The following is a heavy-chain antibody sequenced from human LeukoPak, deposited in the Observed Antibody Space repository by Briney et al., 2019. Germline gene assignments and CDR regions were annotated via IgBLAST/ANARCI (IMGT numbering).Heavy chain of an antibody. CDR3: ARGSKITIFGKFDY. Sequence: SETLSLTCAVYGGSFSGYYWSWIRQPPGKGQEWIGEINHSGSTNYNPSLKSRVTISVDTSKNQFSLKLSSVTAADTAVYYCARGSKITIFGKFDYWGQGTLVTVSS. V-gene: IGHV4-34*01. CDR1: GGSFSGYY. CDR2: INHSGST. D-gene: IGHD3-3*01. J-gene: IGHJ4*02.